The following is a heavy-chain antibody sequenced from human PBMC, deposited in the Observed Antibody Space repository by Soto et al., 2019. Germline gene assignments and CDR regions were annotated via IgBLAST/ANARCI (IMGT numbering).Heavy chain of an antibody. V-gene: IGHV5-51*01. Sequence: PGESLKISCKGSGYSFTSYWIGWVRQMPGKGLEWMGIIYPGDSDTRYSPSFQGQVTISADKSISTAYLQWSSLEASDTAMYYCASTYYYDSSGYYAFDIWGQGTMVTVSS. D-gene: IGHD3-22*01. CDR1: GYSFTSYW. CDR3: ASTYYYDSSGYYAFDI. J-gene: IGHJ3*02. CDR2: IYPGDSDT.